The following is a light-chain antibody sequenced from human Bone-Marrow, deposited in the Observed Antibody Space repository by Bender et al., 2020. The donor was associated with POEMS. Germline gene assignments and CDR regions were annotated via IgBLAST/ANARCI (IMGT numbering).Light chain of an antibody. CDR2: SSH. CDR3: AVWDDSLNGWV. Sequence: QSVLTQPPSASGTPGQRVTIFCSGGSSNIGAHAVNWYQHLPGTAPKLLIYSSHRRPAEVPDRFSGPRSGTSASLAISGLQSEDEADYYCAVWDDSLNGWVFGGGTKLTVL. J-gene: IGLJ3*02. CDR1: SSNIGAHA. V-gene: IGLV1-44*01.